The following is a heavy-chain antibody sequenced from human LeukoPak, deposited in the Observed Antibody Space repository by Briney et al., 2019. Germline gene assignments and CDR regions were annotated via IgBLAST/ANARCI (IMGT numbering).Heavy chain of an antibody. D-gene: IGHD2-8*01. J-gene: IGHJ4*02. CDR1: GITFSSYG. Sequence: QPGGSLRLSCAASGITFSSYGLHWVRQAPGKGLEWVAVIWYDGSEKYYADSVKGRFTISRDNSKNTLYLQMNSLRAEDTAVYYCAREMAVWGQGALVTVSS. CDR3: AREMAV. V-gene: IGHV3-33*01. CDR2: IWYDGSEK.